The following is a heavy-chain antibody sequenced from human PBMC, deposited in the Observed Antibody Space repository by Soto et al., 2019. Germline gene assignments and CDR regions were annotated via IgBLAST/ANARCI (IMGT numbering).Heavy chain of an antibody. D-gene: IGHD3-10*01. Sequence: GGSLRLSCAASGFTVSSNYMSWVRQALGKGLEWVSVIYSGGSTYYADSVKGRFTISRHNSKNTLYLQMNSLRAEDTAVYYCARTSAYYYGSGSYPPGYYYYMDVWGKGTTVTVSS. CDR1: GFTVSSNY. J-gene: IGHJ6*03. CDR2: IYSGGST. CDR3: ARTSAYYYGSGSYPPGYYYYMDV. V-gene: IGHV3-53*04.